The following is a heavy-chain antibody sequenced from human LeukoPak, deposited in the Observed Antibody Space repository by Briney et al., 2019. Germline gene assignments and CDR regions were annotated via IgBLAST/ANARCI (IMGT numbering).Heavy chain of an antibody. CDR1: GASISSSY. J-gene: IGHJ4*02. CDR3: ARAGYGVGDTAHHYFDY. CDR2: IYYSGST. Sequence: SETLSLTCTVSGASISSSYWSWIRQPPGKGLECIGYIYYSGSTNYNPSLKSRVTMSVDTSKNQFSLKLSSVTAADTAVYYCARAGYGVGDTAHHYFDYWGQGTLVTVSS. V-gene: IGHV4-59*01. D-gene: IGHD1-26*01.